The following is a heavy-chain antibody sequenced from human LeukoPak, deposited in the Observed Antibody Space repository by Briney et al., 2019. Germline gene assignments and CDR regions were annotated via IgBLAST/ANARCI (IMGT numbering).Heavy chain of an antibody. CDR1: GLHFSGTA. D-gene: IGHD6-19*01. V-gene: IGHV3-23*01. J-gene: IGHJ5*02. CDR3: AKDGAQYSSGPECDP. CDR2: ISHDGMNA. Sequence: GGSLRLSCAASGLHFSGTAMSWVRQAPGKGLEWVSAISHDGMNAYYADSVKGRFTISRDNSKKKVSLEMSSLTAADTGVYYCAKDGAQYSSGPECDPRGQGALVTVSP.